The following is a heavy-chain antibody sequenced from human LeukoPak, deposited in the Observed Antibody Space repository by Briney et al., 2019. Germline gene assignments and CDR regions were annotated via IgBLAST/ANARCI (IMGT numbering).Heavy chain of an antibody. V-gene: IGHV4-34*01. CDR2: INHSGST. D-gene: IGHD2-8*01. Sequence: SETLSLTCAVYGGSFSGYYWSWIRQPPGKGLEWIGEINHSGSTNYNPSLKSRVTISVDTSKNQFSPKLSSVTAADTAVYYCARYCTNGVCLYYYGMDVWGQGTTVTVSS. CDR3: ARYCTNGVCLYYYGMDV. J-gene: IGHJ6*02. CDR1: GGSFSGYY.